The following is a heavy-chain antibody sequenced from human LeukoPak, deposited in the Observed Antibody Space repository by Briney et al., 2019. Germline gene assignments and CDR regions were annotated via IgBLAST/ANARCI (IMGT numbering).Heavy chain of an antibody. Sequence: PGGSLRLPCAASEFTFSSHWMHWVRQVPGKGLVYIAYIDNDGTNTNYADSVKGRFTISRDNAKNTLYLQMNSLRAEDTAVYYCAKESCSSTSCYVLREYYFDYWGQGTLVTVSS. J-gene: IGHJ4*02. CDR2: IDNDGTNT. V-gene: IGHV3-74*01. D-gene: IGHD2-2*01. CDR1: EFTFSSHW. CDR3: AKESCSSTSCYVLREYYFDY.